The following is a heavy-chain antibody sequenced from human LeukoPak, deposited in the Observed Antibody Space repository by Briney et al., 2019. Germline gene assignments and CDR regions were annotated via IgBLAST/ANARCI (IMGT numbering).Heavy chain of an antibody. V-gene: IGHV1-2*02. CDR3: ARGDILTGYYDIDY. J-gene: IGHJ4*02. D-gene: IGHD3-9*01. CDR2: INPNSGGT. CDR1: GYTFTGYY. Sequence: ASVKVSCKASGYTFTGYYMHWVRQAPGQGLEWMGWINPNSGGTNYAQKFQGRVTMTRDTSISTAYMELSRLRSGDTAVYYCARGDILTGYYDIDYWGQGTLVTVSS.